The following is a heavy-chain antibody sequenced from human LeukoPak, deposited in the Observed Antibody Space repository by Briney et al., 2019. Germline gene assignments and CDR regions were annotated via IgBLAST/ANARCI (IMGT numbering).Heavy chain of an antibody. CDR3: ARELGMTEGAFDI. CDR1: GGSFSGYY. D-gene: IGHD2-21*02. Sequence: PSETLSLTCAVYGGSFSGYYWSWIRQPPGKGLEWIGEINHSGSTNYNPSLKSRVTISVDTSKNQFSLKLSSVTAADTAVYYCARELGMTEGAFDIWGQGTMVTVSS. J-gene: IGHJ3*02. CDR2: INHSGST. V-gene: IGHV4-34*01.